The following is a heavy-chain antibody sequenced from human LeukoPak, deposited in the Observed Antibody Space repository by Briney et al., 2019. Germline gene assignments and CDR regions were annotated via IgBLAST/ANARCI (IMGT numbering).Heavy chain of an antibody. V-gene: IGHV3-48*01. CDR3: AGDDSGGYFFDF. J-gene: IGHJ4*02. D-gene: IGHD3-22*01. Sequence: GGSLRLSCGASGFTFNSYNMNWVRQAPGKGLEWVSYISSSSSIIYYTDSVKGRFTISRDNAKNSLYLQMNSLRAEDTAMYFCAGDDSGGYFFDFWGQGTLVTVSS. CDR1: GFTFNSYN. CDR2: ISSSSSII.